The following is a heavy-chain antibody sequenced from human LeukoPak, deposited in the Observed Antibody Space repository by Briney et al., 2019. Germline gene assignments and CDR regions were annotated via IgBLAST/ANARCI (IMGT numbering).Heavy chain of an antibody. Sequence: GRSLRLSCAASGFTFSSYAMHWVRQAPGKGLEWVSAISGSGGSTYYADSVKGRFTISRDNSKNTLYMQMNSLRAEDTAVYYCAKSHDSSGSDYWGQGTLVTVSS. CDR3: AKSHDSSGSDY. CDR1: GFTFSSYA. D-gene: IGHD3-22*01. J-gene: IGHJ4*02. V-gene: IGHV3-23*01. CDR2: ISGSGGST.